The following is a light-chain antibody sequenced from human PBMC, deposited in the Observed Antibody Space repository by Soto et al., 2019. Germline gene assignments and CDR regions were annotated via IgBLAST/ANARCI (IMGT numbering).Light chain of an antibody. CDR2: GHN. V-gene: IGLV1-40*01. CDR3: QSYDSSLSGSGV. Sequence: QSVLTQPHSVSGAPGQRVTISCTGSYSNIGAGYEVHWYQQIPGTAPKLLISGHNNRPSGVPDRFFGSKSGTSASLTIIGLQAEDEADYYCQSYDSSLSGSGVFGGGTKVTVL. J-gene: IGLJ3*02. CDR1: YSNIGAGYE.